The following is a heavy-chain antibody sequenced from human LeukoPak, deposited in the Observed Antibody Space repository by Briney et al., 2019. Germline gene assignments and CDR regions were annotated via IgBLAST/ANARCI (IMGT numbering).Heavy chain of an antibody. Sequence: PGGSLRLSCAASGFTFSTYVMNWVRQAPGRGLEWVSAISGSGGSTYYADSVKGRFTISRDNSKNTLYLQMNSLRAEDTAVYYRAKDLAGSGSYSFDYWGQGTLVTVSS. CDR1: GFTFSTYV. D-gene: IGHD1-26*01. CDR3: AKDLAGSGSYSFDY. V-gene: IGHV3-23*01. J-gene: IGHJ4*02. CDR2: ISGSGGST.